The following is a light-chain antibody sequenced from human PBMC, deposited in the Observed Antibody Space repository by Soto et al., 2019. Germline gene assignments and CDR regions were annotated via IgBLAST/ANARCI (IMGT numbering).Light chain of an antibody. CDR1: QSISSD. V-gene: IGKV3-15*01. CDR2: GS. J-gene: IGKJ4*01. CDR3: QQYNNWPLT. Sequence: EIVMTQSPATLSVSPGERATLSCRASQSISSDLAWYQQKPGQAPRLLIYGSTRANGIPARFSGSGSGTEFTLTISSLQSEDLEVYYCQQYNNWPLTLAGGTKVDIK.